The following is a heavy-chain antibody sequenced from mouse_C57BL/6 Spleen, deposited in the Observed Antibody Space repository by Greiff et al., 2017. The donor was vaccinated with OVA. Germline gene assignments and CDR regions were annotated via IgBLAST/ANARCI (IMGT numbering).Heavy chain of an antibody. CDR2: ISSGSSTI. V-gene: IGHV5-17*01. J-gene: IGHJ1*03. CDR1: GFTFSDYG. Sequence: EVKVVESGGGLVKPGGSLKLSCAASGFTFSDYGMHWVRQAPEKGLEWVAYISSGSSTIYYADTVKGRFTISRDNAKNTLFLQMTRLRSEDTAMYYCARRDYGSAEDVWGTGTTVTVSS. CDR3: ARRDYGSAEDV. D-gene: IGHD1-1*01.